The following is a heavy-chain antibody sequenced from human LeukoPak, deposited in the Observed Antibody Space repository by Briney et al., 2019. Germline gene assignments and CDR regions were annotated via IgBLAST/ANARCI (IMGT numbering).Heavy chain of an antibody. V-gene: IGHV3-11*06. J-gene: IGHJ4*02. CDR1: GFTFSDYY. D-gene: IGHD4-17*01. CDR2: ISSSSSYT. Sequence: PGGSLRLSCAASGFTFSDYYMSWIRQAPGKGLEWVSYISSSSSYTNYADSVKGRFTISRDNAKNSLYLQVNSLRAEDTAVYYCVINDYGDYAAYWGQGTLVTVSS. CDR3: VINDYGDYAAY.